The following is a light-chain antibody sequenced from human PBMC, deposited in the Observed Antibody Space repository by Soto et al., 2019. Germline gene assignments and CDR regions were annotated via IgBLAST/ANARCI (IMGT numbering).Light chain of an antibody. J-gene: IGKJ1*01. V-gene: IGKV3-15*01. CDR1: QSVSRN. CDR2: GAS. Sequence: EIVMTQSPATLSVSPGESATLSCRASQSVSRNLAWYQQKPGQAPRLLIYGASTRATGIPARFSGSGSGTEFTLTISSLQSEDFAVYYCQQYNNWRPQTFGQGTKVEIK. CDR3: QQYNNWRPQT.